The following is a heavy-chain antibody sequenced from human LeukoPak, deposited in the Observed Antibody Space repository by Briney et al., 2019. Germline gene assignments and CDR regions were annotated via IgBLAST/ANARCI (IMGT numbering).Heavy chain of an antibody. CDR3: ARGRKPRGHCSGGSCHSKFDP. Sequence: ASVKVSCKASGYTFTGYYIHWVRQAPGQGLEWMGWINPNSGGANYAQKFQGRVTMTRDTSISTAYMEPSSLRSEDTAVYYCARGRKPRGHCSGGSCHSKFDPWGQGTLVTVSS. CDR1: GYTFTGYY. D-gene: IGHD2-15*01. V-gene: IGHV1-2*02. CDR2: INPNSGGA. J-gene: IGHJ5*02.